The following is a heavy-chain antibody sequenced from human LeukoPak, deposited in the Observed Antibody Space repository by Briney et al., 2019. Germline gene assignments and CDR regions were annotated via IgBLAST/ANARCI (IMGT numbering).Heavy chain of an antibody. Sequence: SGTLSLTCAVSGGSISNGHWWSWVRQPPGKGLEWIGEINHSGSTNYNPSLKSRVTISVDTSKNQFSLKLSSVTAADTAVYYCAGGSTYYYDSSGYALDYWGQGTLVTVPS. CDR2: INHSGST. V-gene: IGHV4-4*02. CDR1: GGSISNGHW. D-gene: IGHD3-22*01. J-gene: IGHJ4*02. CDR3: AGGSTYYYDSSGYALDY.